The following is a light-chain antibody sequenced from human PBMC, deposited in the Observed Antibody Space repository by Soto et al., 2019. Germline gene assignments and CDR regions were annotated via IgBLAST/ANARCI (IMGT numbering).Light chain of an antibody. CDR3: QQYGASPYT. J-gene: IGKJ2*01. V-gene: IGKV3-20*01. Sequence: IVLTQSPDTLSLSPGERATLSCRDSQTVTSSHLAPYLAWHQHKPGQAPRLLIYGASSRATGIPDRFSGSGSGTDFTLTISSLEPEDFAVYYCQQYGASPYTFGQGTRLEIK. CDR1: QTVTSSHLAPY. CDR2: GAS.